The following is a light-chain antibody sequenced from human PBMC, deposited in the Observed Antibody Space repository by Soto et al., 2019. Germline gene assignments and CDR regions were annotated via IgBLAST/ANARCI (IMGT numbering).Light chain of an antibody. Sequence: DIQMTQSPSTLSASVGDRVTITCRASQSISSWLAWYQQKPGKAPKLLIYDASTLESGVPSRFTGRGSGTEFTLTISSLQPEDFATYNCQQYKSYSRMFGQGTKVDIK. CDR1: QSISSW. CDR2: DAS. V-gene: IGKV1-5*01. CDR3: QQYKSYSRM. J-gene: IGKJ1*01.